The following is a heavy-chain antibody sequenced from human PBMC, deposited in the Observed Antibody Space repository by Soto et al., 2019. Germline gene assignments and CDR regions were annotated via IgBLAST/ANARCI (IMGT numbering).Heavy chain of an antibody. Sequence: QVQLQESGPGLVKPSEALSLTCTVSGGSISSYYWSWIRQPPGKGLEWIGYIYYSGSTNYNPSLTSRVTISVDASKNQFSLKLSSVTAADTAVYYCARHGSTVTTEDLDYWGQGTLVTVSS. V-gene: IGHV4-59*08. J-gene: IGHJ4*02. CDR1: GGSISSYY. D-gene: IGHD4-17*01. CDR3: ARHGSTVTTEDLDY. CDR2: IYYSGST.